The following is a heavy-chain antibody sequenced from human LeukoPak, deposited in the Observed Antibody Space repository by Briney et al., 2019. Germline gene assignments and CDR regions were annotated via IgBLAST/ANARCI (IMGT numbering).Heavy chain of an antibody. CDR3: ARRRVYYGSGSYYKGFFDY. J-gene: IGHJ4*02. V-gene: IGHV4-34*01. Sequence: NPSETLSLTCAVYGGSFSGYYWSWIRQPPGKGLEWIGEINHSGSTNYNPSLKSRVTISVDTSKNQFSLKLSSVTAADTAVYYCARRRVYYGSGSYYKGFFDYWGQGTLVTVSS. CDR1: GGSFSGYY. D-gene: IGHD3-10*01. CDR2: INHSGST.